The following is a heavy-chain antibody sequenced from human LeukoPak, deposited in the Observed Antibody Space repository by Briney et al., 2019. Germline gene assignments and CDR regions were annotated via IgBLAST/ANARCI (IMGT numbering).Heavy chain of an antibody. J-gene: IGHJ4*02. D-gene: IGHD6-19*01. CDR1: GYTFTGYY. CDR2: INPNSGGT. Sequence: ASVKVSCKASGYTFTGYYMHWVRQAPGQGLEWMGRINPNSGGTNYAQKFQGRVTMTRDTSISTAYMELSRLRSDDTAVYYCARGVTLTRSGSDYWGQGTLVTVSS. CDR3: ARGVTLTRSGSDY. V-gene: IGHV1-2*06.